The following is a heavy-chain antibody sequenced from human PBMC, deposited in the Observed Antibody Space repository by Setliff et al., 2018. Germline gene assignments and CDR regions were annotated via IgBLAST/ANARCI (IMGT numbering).Heavy chain of an antibody. CDR1: GFTFPDYA. J-gene: IGHJ4*02. CDR3: AKPRVELRWGFES. D-gene: IGHD1-7*01. V-gene: IGHV3-23*03. CDR2: IYSGDRST. Sequence: PGGSLRLSCAASGFTFPDYAMSWVRQAPGKGLEWVSTIYSGDRSTFYTDSVKGRFIIYRDSSKNTLYMQMNSLRAEDTAVYYCAKPRVELRWGFESWGQGTLVTVSS.